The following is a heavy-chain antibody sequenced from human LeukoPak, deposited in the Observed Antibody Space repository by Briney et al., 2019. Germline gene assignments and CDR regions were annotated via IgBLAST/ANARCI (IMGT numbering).Heavy chain of an antibody. CDR1: GGSISSSSYY. D-gene: IGHD6-13*01. V-gene: IGHV4-39*01. CDR3: ARLHKQYSSSWYVLYYYGMDV. Sequence: SETLSLTCTVSGGSISSSSYYWGWIRQPPGKGLEWIGSIYYSGSTYYNPSLKSRVTISVDTSKNQFSLKLSSATAADTAVYYCARLHKQYSSSWYVLYYYGMDVWGQGTTVTVSS. CDR2: IYYSGST. J-gene: IGHJ6*02.